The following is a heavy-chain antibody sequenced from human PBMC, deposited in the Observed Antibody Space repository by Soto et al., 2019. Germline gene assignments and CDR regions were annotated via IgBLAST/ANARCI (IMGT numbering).Heavy chain of an antibody. CDR2: ISYDGSNK. Sequence: HPGGSLRLSCAASGFTFSSYGMHWVRQAPGKGLEWVAVISYDGSNKYYADSVKGRFTISRDNSKNTLYLQMNSLRAEDTAVYYCARTPKPGGWWLKGGYYFDYWGQGTLVTVSS. V-gene: IGHV3-30*03. J-gene: IGHJ4*02. D-gene: IGHD2-15*01. CDR1: GFTFSSYG. CDR3: ARTPKPGGWWLKGGYYFDY.